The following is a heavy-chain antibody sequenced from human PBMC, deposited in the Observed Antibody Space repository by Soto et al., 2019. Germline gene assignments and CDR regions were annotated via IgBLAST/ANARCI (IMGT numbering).Heavy chain of an antibody. D-gene: IGHD1-26*01. CDR2: LKSIADGGTT. CDR3: ATGGSRVEGGTWSLDY. J-gene: IGHJ4*02. Sequence: PGGSLRLSCAASGFTFSNAWMSWVRQAPGKGLEWVGRLKSIADGGTTDYAAPVKGRFTISRDDSKTTLYLQMNSLKTEDTAVYYCATGGSRVEGGTWSLDYWGRGTLVTVSS. V-gene: IGHV3-15*01. CDR1: GFTFSNAW.